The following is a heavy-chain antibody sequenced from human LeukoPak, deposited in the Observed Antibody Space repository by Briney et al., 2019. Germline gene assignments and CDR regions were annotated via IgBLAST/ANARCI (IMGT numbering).Heavy chain of an antibody. Sequence: ASVKVSCKASGHTFTHYYIHWVRQAPGQGLEWMGKINPSGGTTDYAQKFQGRVTLTRDTSTSTVYMELSSLRSEDTAVYYCARSPYTYGSLFYLDNWGQGTLVTVSS. CDR1: GHTFTHYY. D-gene: IGHD5-18*01. V-gene: IGHV1-46*01. CDR2: INPSGGTT. CDR3: ARSPYTYGSLFYLDN. J-gene: IGHJ4*02.